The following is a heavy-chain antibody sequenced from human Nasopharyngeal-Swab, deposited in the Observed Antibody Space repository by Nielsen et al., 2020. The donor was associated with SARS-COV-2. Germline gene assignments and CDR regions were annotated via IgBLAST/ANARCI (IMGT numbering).Heavy chain of an antibody. V-gene: IGHV3-21*01. CDR3: ARDSNGMDV. Sequence: WIRQPPGKGLEWVSSISSSSSYIYYADSVKGRFTISRDNAKNSLYLQMNSLRAEDTAVYYCARDSNGMDVWGRGTTVTVSS. J-gene: IGHJ6*02. CDR2: ISSSSSYI. D-gene: IGHD2/OR15-2a*01.